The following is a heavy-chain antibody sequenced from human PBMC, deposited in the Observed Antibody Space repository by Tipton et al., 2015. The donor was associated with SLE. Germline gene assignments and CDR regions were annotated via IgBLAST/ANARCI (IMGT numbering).Heavy chain of an antibody. CDR3: ARDRGSGWFDVDY. CDR2: IYSGGST. D-gene: IGHD6-19*01. V-gene: IGHV3-53*05. J-gene: IGHJ4*02. Sequence: GSLRLSCAASGFTVSSNYMSWVRQAPGKGLEWVSVIYSGGSTYYADSVKGRFAISRDNSKNTLYLQMNSLRAEDTAVYYCARDRGSGWFDVDYWGQGTLVTVSS. CDR1: GFTVSSNY.